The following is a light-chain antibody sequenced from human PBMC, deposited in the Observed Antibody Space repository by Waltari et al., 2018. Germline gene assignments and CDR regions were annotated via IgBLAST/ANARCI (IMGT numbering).Light chain of an antibody. V-gene: IGLV4-69*02. J-gene: IGLJ3*02. Sequence: QLVLTQSPSASASLGASVKLTCTLTSGQPSHAIAWHQQLPGRCPRFLLKVAADGSHNKGDGIPYRFSASSSGAELYLTISNLQFEDEADYYCQAWGTGIPWVFGGGTKLTVL. CDR3: QAWGTGIPWV. CDR2: VAADGSH. CDR1: SGQPSHA.